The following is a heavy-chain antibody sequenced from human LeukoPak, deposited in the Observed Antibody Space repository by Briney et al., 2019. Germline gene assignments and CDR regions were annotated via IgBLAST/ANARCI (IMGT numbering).Heavy chain of an antibody. D-gene: IGHD6-13*01. CDR3: ARRIAAAGTPYYFDY. Sequence: SETLSLTCAVYGGSFSGYYWIWIRQPPGKGLEWIGEINHSGSTNYNPSLKSRVTISVDTSKNQFSLKLSSVTAADTAVYYCARRIAAAGTPYYFDYWGQGTLVTVSS. J-gene: IGHJ4*02. CDR2: INHSGST. V-gene: IGHV4-34*01. CDR1: GGSFSGYY.